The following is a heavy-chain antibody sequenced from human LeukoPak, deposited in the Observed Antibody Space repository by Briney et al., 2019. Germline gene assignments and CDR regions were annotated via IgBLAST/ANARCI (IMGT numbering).Heavy chain of an antibody. D-gene: IGHD3-16*01. CDR3: AVVFNWFDP. Sequence: PSETLSLTCTVSSGSISSSSYYWGWIRQPPGKGLEWIGIINHSGRTYYKPSLKSRITISVDTSNNQFSLRLSSVTAADTAVYYCAVVFNWFDPWGQGTLVTVSS. CDR2: INHSGRT. J-gene: IGHJ5*02. V-gene: IGHV4-39*07. CDR1: SGSISSSSYY.